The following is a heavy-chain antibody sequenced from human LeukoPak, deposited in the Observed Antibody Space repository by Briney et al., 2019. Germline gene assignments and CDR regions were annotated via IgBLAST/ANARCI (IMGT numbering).Heavy chain of an antibody. J-gene: IGHJ4*02. D-gene: IGHD6-19*01. CDR3: AREVAALPFDY. V-gene: IGHV4-34*01. CDR2: INHSGST. CDR1: GGSFSGYY. Sequence: KTSETLSLTCAVYGGSFSGYYWSWIRQPPGKGLEWIGEINHSGSTNYNPSLKSRVTISVDTSKNQFSLKLSSVTAADTAVYYCAREVAALPFDYWGQGTLVTVSS.